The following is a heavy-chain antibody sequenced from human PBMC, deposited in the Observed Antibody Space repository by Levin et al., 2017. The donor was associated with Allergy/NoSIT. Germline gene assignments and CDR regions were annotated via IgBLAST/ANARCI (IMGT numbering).Heavy chain of an antibody. CDR2: ISSTGSTI. CDR3: ARQLGNFWSGYNYFDY. CDR1: GFTFSSYE. J-gene: IGHJ4*02. D-gene: IGHD3-3*01. Sequence: GGSLRLSCAASGFTFSSYEMNWVRRAPGKGLEWVSYISSTGSTIYSADSVKGRLTISRDNAKNSLYLHMNSLRAEETAVYYCARQLGNFWSGYNYFDYWGQGTLVTVSS. V-gene: IGHV3-48*03.